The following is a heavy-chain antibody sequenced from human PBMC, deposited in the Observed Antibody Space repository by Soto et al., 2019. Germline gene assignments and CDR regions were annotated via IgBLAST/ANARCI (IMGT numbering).Heavy chain of an antibody. V-gene: IGHV1-18*01. CDR3: ARLGYCSSTSCYYYGMDV. Sequence: QVQLVQSGAEVKKPGASVKVSCKASGYTFTSYGISWVRQAPGQGLEWMGWISGYNGNTKYVQKVQGRVTMTTDTSTSTAYMELRSLRSDDTAVYYCARLGYCSSTSCYYYGMDVWGQGTTVTVS. CDR2: ISGYNGNT. J-gene: IGHJ6*02. CDR1: GYTFTSYG. D-gene: IGHD2-2*01.